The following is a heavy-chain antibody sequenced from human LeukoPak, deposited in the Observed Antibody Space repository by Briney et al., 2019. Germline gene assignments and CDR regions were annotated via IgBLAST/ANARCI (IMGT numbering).Heavy chain of an antibody. Sequence: ETLSLTCAVYGGSFSAYYWTWIRQPPGKGLEWVSAISGSGGSTYYADSVKGRFTISRDNSKNTLYLQMNSLRAEDTAVYYCAKSGHSSSYRMGYYFDYWGQGTLVTVSS. D-gene: IGHD6-6*01. CDR3: AKSGHSSSYRMGYYFDY. J-gene: IGHJ4*02. CDR2: ISGSGGST. V-gene: IGHV3-23*01. CDR1: GGSFSAYY.